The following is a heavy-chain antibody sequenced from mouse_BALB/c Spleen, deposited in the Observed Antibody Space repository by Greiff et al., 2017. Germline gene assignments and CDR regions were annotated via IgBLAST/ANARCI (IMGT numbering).Heavy chain of an antibody. D-gene: IGHD3-3*01. CDR2: IDTSDSYT. V-gene: IGHV1-69*01. CDR3: ARGGTRYFDY. CDR1: GYTFTDYW. Sequence: QVQLQQSGAELVMPGASVKMSCKASGYTFTDYWMHWVKQRPGQGLEWIGAIDTSDSYTSYNQKFKGKATLTVDESSSTAYMQLSSLTSEDSAVYYCARGGTRYFDYWGQGTTLTVSS. J-gene: IGHJ2*01.